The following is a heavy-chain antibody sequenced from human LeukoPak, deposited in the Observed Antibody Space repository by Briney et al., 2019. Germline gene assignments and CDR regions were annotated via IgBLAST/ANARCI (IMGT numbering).Heavy chain of an antibody. D-gene: IGHD2-15*01. CDR2: IWYDGTNT. CDR3: ARDFCSGGSCYPDAFDI. CDR1: GFTCSSYG. V-gene: IGHV3-33*01. J-gene: IGHJ3*02. Sequence: GGSLRLSCAASGFTCSSYGMHWVRQAPGKGLEWVAVIWYDGTNTYYADSVKGRFTISRDNSKNTLYLQMNSLRAEDTAVYYCARDFCSGGSCYPDAFDIWGQGTMVTVSS.